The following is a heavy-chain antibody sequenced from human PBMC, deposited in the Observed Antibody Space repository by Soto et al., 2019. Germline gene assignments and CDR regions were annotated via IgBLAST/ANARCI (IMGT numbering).Heavy chain of an antibody. V-gene: IGHV4-39*01. CDR3: ARQLELVAACQYWNLHL. CDR2: IFYNGNT. Sequence: QLRLQESGPGLVKASETLSLTFAVSGGSLSSTSYYWGWIRQSPGKGLEWIGSIFYNGNTYYNPSLKSRLAMSVDTSQKRFSVQLNAVTATDTAVYYCARQLELVAACQYWNLHLCGRGAQVTGS. D-gene: IGHD1-26*01. CDR1: GGSLSSTSYY. J-gene: IGHJ2*01.